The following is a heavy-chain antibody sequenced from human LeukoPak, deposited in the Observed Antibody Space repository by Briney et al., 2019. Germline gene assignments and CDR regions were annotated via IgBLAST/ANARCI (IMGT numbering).Heavy chain of an antibody. D-gene: IGHD6-13*01. Sequence: PSQTLSLTCAVSGGSISSGGYSWSWIRQPPGKGLEWIGYIYHSGSTYYNPSLKSRVTISVDRSKNQLSLKLSSVTAADTAVYYCAASIAAAGRLRVFDIWGQGTMVTVSS. CDR2: IYHSGST. CDR3: AASIAAAGRLRVFDI. CDR1: GGSISSGGYS. V-gene: IGHV4-30-2*01. J-gene: IGHJ3*02.